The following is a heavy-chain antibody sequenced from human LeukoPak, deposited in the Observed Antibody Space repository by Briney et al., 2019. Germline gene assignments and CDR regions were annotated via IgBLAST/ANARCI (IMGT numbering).Heavy chain of an antibody. J-gene: IGHJ5*02. D-gene: IGHD6-25*01. Sequence: GGSLRLSCAASGFTFSSHAMNWVRQAPGKGLEWVSNISGRGGSTYYADSVKGRFTISRDDSKSTLYLQMNSLGAEDTAVYFCAKEVKAATNWFDPWGQGTLVTVSS. CDR2: ISGRGGST. CDR3: AKEVKAATNWFDP. CDR1: GFTFSSHA. V-gene: IGHV3-23*01.